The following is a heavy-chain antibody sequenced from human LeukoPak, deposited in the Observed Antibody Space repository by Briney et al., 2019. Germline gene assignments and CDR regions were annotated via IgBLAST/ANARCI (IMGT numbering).Heavy chain of an antibody. CDR3: AKGLQQLVPFWFDP. Sequence: GGSLRLSCAASGFTFSSCAMSWVRQAPGKGLEWVSAISGSGGSTYYADSVKGRFTISRGNSKNTLYLQMNSLRAEDTAVYYCAKGLQQLVPFWFDPWGQGTLVTVSS. CDR2: ISGSGGST. J-gene: IGHJ5*02. CDR1: GFTFSSCA. D-gene: IGHD6-13*01. V-gene: IGHV3-23*01.